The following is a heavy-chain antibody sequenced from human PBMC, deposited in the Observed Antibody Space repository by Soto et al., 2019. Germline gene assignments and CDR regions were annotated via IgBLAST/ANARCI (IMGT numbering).Heavy chain of an antibody. CDR1: GFTFSSYS. J-gene: IGHJ2*01. CDR3: AREGEYYYDSSGYYSLDWYFDL. CDR2: ISSSSYI. D-gene: IGHD3-22*01. Sequence: PGGSLRLSCAASGFTFSSYSMNWVRQAPGKGLERVSSISSSSYIYYADSVKGRFTISRDNAKNSLYLQMNSLRAEDTAVYYCAREGEYYYDSSGYYSLDWYFDLWGRGTLVTVSS. V-gene: IGHV3-21*01.